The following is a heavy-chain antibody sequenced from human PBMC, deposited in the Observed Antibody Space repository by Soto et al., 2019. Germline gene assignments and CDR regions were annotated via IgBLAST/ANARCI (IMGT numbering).Heavy chain of an antibody. CDR3: ASGFNYVVAFDI. J-gene: IGHJ3*02. CDR2: IWYDGSNK. V-gene: IGHV3-33*01. D-gene: IGHD3-16*01. CDR1: GFTFSSYG. Sequence: QVQLVESGGGVVQPGRSLRLSCAASGFTFSSYGMHWVRQAPGKGLEWVAVIWYDGSNKYYADSVKGRFTISRDNSKNTLYLQMNSLSAEDTAVYYCASGFNYVVAFDIWGQGTMVTVSS.